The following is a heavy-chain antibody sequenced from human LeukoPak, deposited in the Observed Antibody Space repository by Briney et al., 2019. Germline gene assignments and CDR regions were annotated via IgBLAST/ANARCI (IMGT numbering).Heavy chain of an antibody. Sequence: GASVKVSCKASGYTFTSYGISWVRQAPGQGLEWMGWINPNTGGTNYAQKFQGRVTMTRDTSISTAYMELGRLSSDDTADYYCARETQRSFDYWGQGTLVTVSS. CDR3: ARETQRSFDY. V-gene: IGHV1-2*02. J-gene: IGHJ4*02. CDR2: INPNTGGT. CDR1: GYTFTSYG.